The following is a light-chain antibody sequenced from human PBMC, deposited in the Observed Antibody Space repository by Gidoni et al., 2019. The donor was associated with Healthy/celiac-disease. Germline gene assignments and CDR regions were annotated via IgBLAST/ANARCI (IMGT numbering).Light chain of an antibody. CDR3: QQSYSTAWT. J-gene: IGKJ1*01. Sequence: DIQMTQSPSSLSASVGDRVTITCRASQSISSYLNWYQQKPGKAPKLLIYAASSLQSGVPSRFSGSGSGTDFTLTISSLQPEDFATYYCQQSYSTAWTFGRXTKVEIK. V-gene: IGKV1-39*01. CDR2: AAS. CDR1: QSISSY.